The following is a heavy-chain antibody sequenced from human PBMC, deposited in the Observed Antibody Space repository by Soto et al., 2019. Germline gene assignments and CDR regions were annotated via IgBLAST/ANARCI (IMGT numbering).Heavy chain of an antibody. Sequence: QVQLQQWGAGLLKPSETLSLTCAVYGGSFSGYYWSWIRQPPGKGLEWIGEINHSGSTNYNPSLKSRVTMSVDTSKNQCSLKLSSVTAADTAVYYCARGYSVYVYYYYYYGMDVWGQGTTVTVSS. D-gene: IGHD5-12*01. J-gene: IGHJ6*02. V-gene: IGHV4-34*01. CDR2: INHSGST. CDR1: GGSFSGYY. CDR3: ARGYSVYVYYYYYYGMDV.